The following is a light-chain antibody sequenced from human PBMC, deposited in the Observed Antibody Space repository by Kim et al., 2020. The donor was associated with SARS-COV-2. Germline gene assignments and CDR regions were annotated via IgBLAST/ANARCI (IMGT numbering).Light chain of an antibody. CDR2: RAS. V-gene: IGKV1-16*01. Sequence: ASVGDRVTITCRASQGIATSLAWFQQKPGTAPKSLIFRASTLQSGVPSRFSGSGSGTDFTLTIGSLQPEDFATYYCQQHYSYPLTFGGGTKVEIK. CDR3: QQHYSYPLT. CDR1: QGIATS. J-gene: IGKJ4*01.